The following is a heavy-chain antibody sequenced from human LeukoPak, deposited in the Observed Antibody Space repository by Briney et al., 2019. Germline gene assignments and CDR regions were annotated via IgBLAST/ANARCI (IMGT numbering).Heavy chain of an antibody. CDR3: ARDVYYGSGPYY. J-gene: IGHJ4*02. D-gene: IGHD3-10*01. CDR2: IYYSGST. V-gene: IGHV4-39*07. CDR1: DGSISSSSYY. Sequence: SETLSLTCTVSDGSISSSSYYWGWIRQPPGKGLEWIGSIYYSGSTYYNPSLKSRVTISVDTSKNQFSLKLSSVTAADTAVYYCARDVYYGSGPYYWGQGTLVTVSS.